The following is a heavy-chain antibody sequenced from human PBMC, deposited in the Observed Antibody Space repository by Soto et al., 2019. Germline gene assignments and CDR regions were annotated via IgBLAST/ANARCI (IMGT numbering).Heavy chain of an antibody. CDR1: GFTFSSYA. D-gene: IGHD6-6*01. CDR2: ISGSGGST. CDR3: AKDTEYSSSSLFDDY. V-gene: IGHV3-23*01. Sequence: RLSCAASGFTFSSYAMSWVRQAPGKGLEWVSAISGSGGSTYYADSVKGRFTISRDNSKNTLYLQINSLRAEDTAVYYCAKDTEYSSSSLFDDYWGQGTLVTVSS. J-gene: IGHJ4*02.